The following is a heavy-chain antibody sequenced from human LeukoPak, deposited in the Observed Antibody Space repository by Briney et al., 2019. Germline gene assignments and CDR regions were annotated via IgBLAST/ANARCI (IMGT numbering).Heavy chain of an antibody. D-gene: IGHD6-19*01. V-gene: IGHV3-48*03. CDR1: GFTFSSYE. Sequence: GGSLRLSCAASGFTFSSYEMNWVRQAPGKGLEWVSYISSSGSTIYYADSVKGRFTISRDNAKNSLYLQMNSLRAEDTAVYYCAREGSDWIYYYYMDVWGKGTTVTISS. CDR2: ISSSGSTI. CDR3: AREGSDWIYYYYMDV. J-gene: IGHJ6*03.